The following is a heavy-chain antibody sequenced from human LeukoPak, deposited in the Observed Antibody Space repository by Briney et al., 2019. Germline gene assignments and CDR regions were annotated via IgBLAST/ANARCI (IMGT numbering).Heavy chain of an antibody. Sequence: SETLSLTCTVSGDSVSGYYWSWIRQPPGKGLEWIGYIYASGSTNYNPSLKSRVTFSIDTSKNQFSLHLSSVTAADTAVYYCARATKSGYGYYYYMDVWGKGTTVTVSS. CDR1: GDSVSGYY. V-gene: IGHV4-59*02. CDR3: ARATKSGYGYYYYMDV. CDR2: IYASGST. D-gene: IGHD3-3*01. J-gene: IGHJ6*03.